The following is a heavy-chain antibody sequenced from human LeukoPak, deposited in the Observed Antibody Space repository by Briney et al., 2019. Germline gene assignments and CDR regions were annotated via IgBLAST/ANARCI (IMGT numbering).Heavy chain of an antibody. CDR1: GGSFSGYY. CDR3: ARGRSGYSPPPFY. J-gene: IGHJ4*02. Sequence: PSETLSLTCAVYGGSFSGYYWSWIRQPPGKGLEWIGEINHSGSTNYNPSLKSRVTISVDTSKNQFSLKLSSVTAADTAVYYCARGRSGYSPPPFYWGQGTLVTVSS. CDR2: INHSGST. D-gene: IGHD5-12*01. V-gene: IGHV4-34*01.